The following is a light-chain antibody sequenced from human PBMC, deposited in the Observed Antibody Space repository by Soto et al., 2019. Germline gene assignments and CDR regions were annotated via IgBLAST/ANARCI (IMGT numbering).Light chain of an antibody. CDR3: QSYDSSLSADYV. Sequence: QSVLTQPPSVSGAPGQRVTISCTGSSSNIGAGYDVHWYQQLPGTAPKRLIYGNINRPSGVPDRFSGSKSGTSASLAITGLQAEDEADYYCQSYDSSLSADYVFGTGTKLTFL. CDR2: GNI. V-gene: IGLV1-40*01. CDR1: SSNIGAGYD. J-gene: IGLJ1*01.